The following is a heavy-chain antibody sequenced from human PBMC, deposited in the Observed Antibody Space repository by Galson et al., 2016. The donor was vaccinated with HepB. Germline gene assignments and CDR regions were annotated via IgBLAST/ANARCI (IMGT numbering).Heavy chain of an antibody. J-gene: IGHJ4*02. CDR3: ARTFSNTWSTTPGY. D-gene: IGHD6-13*01. CDR2: IYPGDSDT. Sequence: QSGAEVKKPGESLKIFCKGSEYRFSTYWIAWVRQKPGKGLEWMGVIYPGDSDTGYSPSFQGRDTISVDKSMNTAFLQWSSLQASDTAIYYCARTFSNTWSTTPGYWGQGTLVTVSS. CDR1: EYRFSTYW. V-gene: IGHV5-51*01.